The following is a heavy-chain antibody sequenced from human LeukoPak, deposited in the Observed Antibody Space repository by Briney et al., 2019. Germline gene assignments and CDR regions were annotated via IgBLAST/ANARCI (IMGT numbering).Heavy chain of an antibody. CDR3: ARGKDIVATIPPHFDY. D-gene: IGHD5-12*01. V-gene: IGHV1-8*01. J-gene: IGHJ4*02. CDR2: MNPNSGNT. CDR1: GYTFTSYD. Sequence: GASVKVSCKASGYTFTSYDINWVRQATGQELECMGWMNPNSGNTGYAQKFQGRVTMTRNTSISTAYMELSSLRSEDTAVYYCARGKDIVATIPPHFDYWGQGTLVTVSS.